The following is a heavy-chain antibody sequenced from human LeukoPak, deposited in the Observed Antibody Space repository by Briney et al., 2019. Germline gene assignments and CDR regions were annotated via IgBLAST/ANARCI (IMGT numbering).Heavy chain of an antibody. Sequence: GRSLTLSCTASEFTSDDYVMHWVRQAPGKGLEWVSGISWNSANIGYADSVKGRFTISRDNAKNSLYLQMSSLRPEDTALYYCAKALRCSGGSCTYYGMDVWGQGTTVTVSS. V-gene: IGHV3-9*02. CDR2: ISWNSANI. D-gene: IGHD2-15*01. J-gene: IGHJ6*02. CDR1: EFTSDDYV. CDR3: AKALRCSGGSCTYYGMDV.